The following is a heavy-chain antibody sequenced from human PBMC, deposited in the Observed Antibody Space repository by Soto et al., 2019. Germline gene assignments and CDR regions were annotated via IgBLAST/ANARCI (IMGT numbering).Heavy chain of an antibody. CDR1: GFTLSAYD. J-gene: IGHJ6*02. D-gene: IGHD2-15*01. V-gene: IGHV3-13*05. Sequence: EVQVVEFGGGVVEPGGSLRLSCAASGFTLSAYDMHWVRQAEGKGLEWVSALGAADDPYYLVSVKGRFTISRENAKNSLYLQMNNLRAGDTAVYYCARAYSGRLPRRADYYYAMDVWGQGTTVTVSS. CDR3: ARAYSGRLPRRADYYYAMDV. CDR2: LGAADDP.